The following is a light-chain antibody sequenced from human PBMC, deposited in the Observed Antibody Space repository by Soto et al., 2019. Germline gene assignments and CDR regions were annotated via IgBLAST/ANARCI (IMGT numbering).Light chain of an antibody. Sequence: QSALTQPASVSGSPGQSITISCTGTSSDVGAYNYVSWYQQYPGKAPKLMIYEVSNRPSGVSNRFSGSKSGNTASLTISGLQVEDEADYFCSSYTRSSTYVFGPGTKLTVL. V-gene: IGLV2-14*01. CDR1: SSDVGAYNY. CDR3: SSYTRSSTYV. CDR2: EVS. J-gene: IGLJ1*01.